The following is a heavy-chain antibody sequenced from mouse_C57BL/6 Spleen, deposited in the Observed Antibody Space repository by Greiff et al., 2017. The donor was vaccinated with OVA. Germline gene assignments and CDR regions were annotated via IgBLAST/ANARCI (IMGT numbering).Heavy chain of an antibody. CDR3: ARDSSGSYAMDY. Sequence: QVQLQQSGPELVKPGASVKISCKASGYAFSSSWMNWVKQRPGTGLEWIGRIYPGDGDTNYNGKFKGKATLTADKSSSTAYMQLSSLTSEDSAVYFCARDSSGSYAMDYWGQGTSVTVSS. D-gene: IGHD3-2*02. CDR1: GYAFSSSW. J-gene: IGHJ4*01. CDR2: IYPGDGDT. V-gene: IGHV1-82*01.